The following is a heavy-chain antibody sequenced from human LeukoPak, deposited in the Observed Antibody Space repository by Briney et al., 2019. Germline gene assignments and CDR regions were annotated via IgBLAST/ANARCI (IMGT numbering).Heavy chain of an antibody. D-gene: IGHD2-15*01. CDR2: IYHSGST. CDR3: AREGVAAPIIGVDY. Sequence: SETLSLTCAVSGVSISSSNWWSWVRQPPGKGLEWIGEIYHSGSTNYNPSLKSRVTISVDKSKNQFSLKLSSVTAADTAVYYCAREGVAAPIIGVDYWGQGTLVTVSS. V-gene: IGHV4-4*02. CDR1: GVSISSSNW. J-gene: IGHJ4*02.